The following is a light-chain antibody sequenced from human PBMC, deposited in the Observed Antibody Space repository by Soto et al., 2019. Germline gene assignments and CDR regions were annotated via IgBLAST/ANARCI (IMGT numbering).Light chain of an antibody. CDR2: DNN. CDR3: GTWDSRLSGGV. CDR1: SSNIGNNY. J-gene: IGLJ2*01. Sequence: QSVLTQPPSVSAAPGQKVTISCSGSSSNIGNNYVSWYQHLPGTAPKLLIYDNNKRPSGIPDRFSGSKSGTSATLDIIGLHTGDEADYYCGTWDSRLSGGVFGGGTKVTVL. V-gene: IGLV1-51*01.